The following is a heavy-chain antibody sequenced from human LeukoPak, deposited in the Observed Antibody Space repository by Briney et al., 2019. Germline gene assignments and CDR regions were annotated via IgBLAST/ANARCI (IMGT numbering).Heavy chain of an antibody. V-gene: IGHV3-30*02. CDR2: IRYDGSNK. CDR3: AKSLSGGSWQYYFDY. D-gene: IGHD6-13*01. Sequence: GGSLRLSCAASGFTFGSYGMHWVRQAPGKGLEWVAFIRYDGSNKYYADSVKGRFTISRDNSKNTLYLQMNSLRAEDTAVYYCAKSLSGGSWQYYFDYWGQGTLVTVSS. CDR1: GFTFGSYG. J-gene: IGHJ4*02.